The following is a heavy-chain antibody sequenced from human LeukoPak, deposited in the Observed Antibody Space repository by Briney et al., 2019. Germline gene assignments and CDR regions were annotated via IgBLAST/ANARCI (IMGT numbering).Heavy chain of an antibody. CDR1: GCTFSSYA. CDR3: AKGDYDFWSASSHFDY. V-gene: IGHV3-23*01. CDR2: ISGSGTST. J-gene: IGHJ4*02. D-gene: IGHD3-3*01. Sequence: GGSLRLSCAASGCTFSSYAMSWVRQAPGKGLEWVSAISGSGTSTYYADSVKGRFTISRDNSKNTLYLQMNSLRAEDTAIYYCAKGDYDFWSASSHFDYWGQGTLVTVSS.